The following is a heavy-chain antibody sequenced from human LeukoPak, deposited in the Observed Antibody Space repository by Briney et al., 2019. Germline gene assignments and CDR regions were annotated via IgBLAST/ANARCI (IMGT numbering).Heavy chain of an antibody. CDR2: IYYSGST. CDR1: GGSISSYY. D-gene: IGHD3-22*01. Sequence: PSETLSLTCTVSGGSISSYYWSWIRQPTGKGLEWIGYIYYSGSTNYNPSLKSRVTISVDTSKNQFSLKLSSVTAADTAVYYCARAPYYYEAFDYWGQGTLVTVSS. J-gene: IGHJ4*02. V-gene: IGHV4-59*01. CDR3: ARAPYYYEAFDY.